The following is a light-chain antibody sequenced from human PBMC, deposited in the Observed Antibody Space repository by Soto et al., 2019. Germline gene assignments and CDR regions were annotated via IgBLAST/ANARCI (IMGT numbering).Light chain of an antibody. Sequence: DIQMTQSPTSLSASVGDGVTMTCRATQGIRNYVAWYQQIPGKAPKLLIYAESTLQSGVPSRFSGSGSGTDFTLTINGLQPEDVATYSCQKYSSVPVFGPGTKVEIK. CDR3: QKYSSVPV. V-gene: IGKV1-27*01. CDR1: QGIRNY. J-gene: IGKJ3*01. CDR2: AES.